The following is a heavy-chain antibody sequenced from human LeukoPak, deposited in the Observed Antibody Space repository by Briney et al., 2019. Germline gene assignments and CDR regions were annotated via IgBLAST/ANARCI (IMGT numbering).Heavy chain of an antibody. Sequence: GASVKVSCKASGYTFTGYYMHSVRQAPGQRREWMAWINPNSGGTNYAQKFQGRVTMTRDTSISTAYMELSRLRSDDTAVYYCAREGGSVCSGGRCYWFDPWGQGTLVTVSS. D-gene: IGHD2-15*01. CDR2: INPNSGGT. CDR1: GYTFTGYY. CDR3: AREGGSVCSGGRCYWFDP. J-gene: IGHJ5*02. V-gene: IGHV1-2*02.